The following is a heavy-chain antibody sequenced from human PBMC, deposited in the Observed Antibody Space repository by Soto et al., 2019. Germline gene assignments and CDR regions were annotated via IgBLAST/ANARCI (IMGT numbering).Heavy chain of an antibody. Sequence: ASVKGSCKVSGDTFSLYPINCGRQAPGQGLEWLGNIIAIFPTANYAQQFQGRLTITADKLTSTSHMELRGLRSEDTAVYFCARDKDSGSNGYSPHWGQGTLVTVSS. D-gene: IGHD5-18*01. V-gene: IGHV1-69*06. CDR1: GDTFSLYP. CDR2: IIAIFPTA. CDR3: ARDKDSGSNGYSPH. J-gene: IGHJ4*02.